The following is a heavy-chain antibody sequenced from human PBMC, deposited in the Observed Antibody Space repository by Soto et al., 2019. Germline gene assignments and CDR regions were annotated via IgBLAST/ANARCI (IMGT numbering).Heavy chain of an antibody. V-gene: IGHV4-39*02. J-gene: IGHJ4*02. Sequence: QLQLQESRPGLVKPSETLSLTCTVSGDSLNSTSYYWGWIRQPPGKGLEWIGSIYYGGTTYYNSSLKRRVTMSVDTSKNLFSLRLTSVTAADTAVYYCARQQVRVALISSLGGYFDSWGRGTLVTVSS. CDR2: IYYGGTT. D-gene: IGHD2-15*01. CDR1: GDSLNSTSYY. CDR3: ARQQVRVALISSLGGYFDS.